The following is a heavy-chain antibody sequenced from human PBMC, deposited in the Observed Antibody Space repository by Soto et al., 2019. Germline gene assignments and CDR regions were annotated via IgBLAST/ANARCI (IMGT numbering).Heavy chain of an antibody. CDR2: ISSSSSYI. CDR3: ARGQTTVVTPIVYYYYYMDV. J-gene: IGHJ6*03. V-gene: IGHV3-21*01. Sequence: PGGSLRLSCAASGFTFSSYSMNWVRQAPGKGLEWVSSISSSSSYIYYADSVKGRFTISRDNAKNSLYLQMNSLRAEDTAVYYCARGQTTVVTPIVYYYYYMDVWGKGTTVTVSS. D-gene: IGHD4-17*01. CDR1: GFTFSSYS.